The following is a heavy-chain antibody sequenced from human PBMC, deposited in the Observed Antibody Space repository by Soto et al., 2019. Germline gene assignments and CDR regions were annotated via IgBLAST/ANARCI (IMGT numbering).Heavy chain of an antibody. CDR1: GFTFSSYA. J-gene: IGHJ6*02. Sequence: QVQLVESGGGVVQPGRSLRLSCAASGFTFSSYAMHWVRQAPGKGLEWVAVISYDGSNKYYADSVKGRFTISRDNSKNTLYLQMNGLRAEDTAVYYCARAPSIAAAGVSKGYYYGMDVWGQGTTVTVSS. CDR3: ARAPSIAAAGVSKGYYYGMDV. CDR2: ISYDGSNK. V-gene: IGHV3-30-3*01. D-gene: IGHD6-13*01.